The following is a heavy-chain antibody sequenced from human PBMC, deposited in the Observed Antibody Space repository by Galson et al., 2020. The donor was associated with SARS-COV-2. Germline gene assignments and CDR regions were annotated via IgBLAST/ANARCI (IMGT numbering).Heavy chain of an antibody. CDR3: ARDWGGRRPELWFDP. D-gene: IGHD3-16*01. J-gene: IGHJ5*02. Sequence: ASVKVSCKASGYTFTSYAMHWVRQAPGQRLEWMGWINAGNGNTKYSQKFQGRVTITRDTSASTAYMELSSLRSEDTAVYYCARDWGGRRPELWFDPWGQGTLVTVSS. CDR2: INAGNGNT. CDR1: GYTFTSYA. V-gene: IGHV1-3*01.